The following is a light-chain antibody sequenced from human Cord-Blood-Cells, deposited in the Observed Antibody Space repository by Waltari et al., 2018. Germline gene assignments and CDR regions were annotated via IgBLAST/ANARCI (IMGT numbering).Light chain of an antibody. J-gene: IGKJ2*01. Sequence: DIVMTQSPDSLAVSLGERATINCKSSQSVLYSSNNKNYLAWYQQKPGQPPKLLIYWGSTLESGVPDRFSGSGSGTDFTLTISSLQAEDVAVYYCQQYYSTPRTFGQGTKLEIK. CDR2: WGS. V-gene: IGKV4-1*01. CDR3: QQYYSTPRT. CDR1: QSVLYSSNNKNY.